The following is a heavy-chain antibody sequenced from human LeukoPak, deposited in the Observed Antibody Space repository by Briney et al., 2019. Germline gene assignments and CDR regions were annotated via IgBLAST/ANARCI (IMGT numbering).Heavy chain of an antibody. V-gene: IGHV3-33*01. CDR3: ARDRVDHSDYYDILTGYYSAPFDYYYYGMDV. J-gene: IGHJ6*02. D-gene: IGHD3-9*01. CDR2: IWYDGSNK. Sequence: GGSLRLSCAASGFTFSSYGMHWVRQAPGKGLEWVAVIWYDGSNKYYADSVKGRLTISRDNSKNTLYLQMNSLRAEDTAVYYCARDRVDHSDYYDILTGYYSAPFDYYYYGMDVWGQGTTVTVSS. CDR1: GFTFSSYG.